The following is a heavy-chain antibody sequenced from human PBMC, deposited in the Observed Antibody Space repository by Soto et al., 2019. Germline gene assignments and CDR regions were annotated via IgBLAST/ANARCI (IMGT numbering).Heavy chain of an antibody. CDR1: GGSFSGYY. V-gene: IGHV4-34*01. CDR3: TRAWRPHSGGWYGAEYFDY. CDR2: INHSGST. J-gene: IGHJ4*02. D-gene: IGHD6-19*01. Sequence: SETLSLTCAVYGGSFSGYYWSWIRQPPGKGLEWIGAINHSGSTNYNPSIKSRVTISVETSKNQFSLKMSSVTAADTAVYYCTRAWRPHSGGWYGAEYFDYWGQGTLVTVSS.